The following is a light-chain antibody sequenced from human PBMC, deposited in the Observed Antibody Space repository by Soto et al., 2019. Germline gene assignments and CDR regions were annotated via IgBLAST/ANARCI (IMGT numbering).Light chain of an antibody. CDR1: QSISKW. CDR3: QQYNGYSTWT. CDR2: DAS. Sequence: DIQLTQSPSTLSASVGDRVTIACRASQSISKWLAWYQQKPGKAPKVLIWDASSLHSGVPLRFSGSGSGTEFTLTISSLQPDDFATYYCQQYNGYSTWTFGQGTKVEVK. J-gene: IGKJ1*01. V-gene: IGKV1-5*01.